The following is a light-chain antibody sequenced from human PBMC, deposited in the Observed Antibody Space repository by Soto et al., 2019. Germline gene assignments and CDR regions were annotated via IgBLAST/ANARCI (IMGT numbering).Light chain of an antibody. CDR1: QNVSRF. V-gene: IGKV3-11*01. Sequence: ESGLTQSPATLSWSRGERATLSCRASQNVSRFLAWYQRRPGQAPRLLIYDASNRASDIPARFSGSGSGTDFTLTISSLEPEDSAVYYCQQRSNWPPLTFGGGTKVDIK. CDR3: QQRSNWPPLT. CDR2: DAS. J-gene: IGKJ4*01.